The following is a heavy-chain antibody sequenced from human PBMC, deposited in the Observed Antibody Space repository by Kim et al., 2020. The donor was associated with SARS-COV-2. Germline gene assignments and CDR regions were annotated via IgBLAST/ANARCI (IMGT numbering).Heavy chain of an antibody. CDR1: GFSFSDYY. CDR2: INSDGSPI. Sequence: GGSLRLSCAASGFSFSDYYMTWIRQAPGKGLEWVAYINSDGSPINYADSVNGRFTISKDNTKKSLSLQMNSLTPEDTAVYYCVREPGNWGQGTLATVSS. CDR3: VREPGN. V-gene: IGHV3-11*01. J-gene: IGHJ4*02.